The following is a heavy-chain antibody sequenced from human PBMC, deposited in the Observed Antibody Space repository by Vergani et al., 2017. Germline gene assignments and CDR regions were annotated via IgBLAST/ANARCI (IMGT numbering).Heavy chain of an antibody. CDR1: GFTFSSYA. V-gene: IGHV3-23*01. J-gene: IGHJ3*02. D-gene: IGHD4-17*01. CDR3: AKFPYFANRGRDDDGDYYAFDN. Sequence: EVQLLESGGGLVQPGGSLRLSCAASGFTFSSYAMSWVRQAPGKGLEWVSAISGSGGSTYYADSVKGRFTISRDNSKNTLYLQMNSLRAEDTAVYYCAKFPYFANRGRDDDGDYYAFDNWGQGTMVTVSS. CDR2: ISGSGGST.